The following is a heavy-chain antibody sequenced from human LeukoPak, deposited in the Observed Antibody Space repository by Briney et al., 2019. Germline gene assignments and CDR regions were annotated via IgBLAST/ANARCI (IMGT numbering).Heavy chain of an antibody. D-gene: IGHD5-12*01. CDR2: ISSSSSYI. J-gene: IGHJ4*02. Sequence: GGSLRLSCAASGFTFSSYSMNWVRQAPGKGLEWVSSISSSSSYIYYADSVKGRFTISRDNAKNSLYLQMNSLRAEDTAVYYCARTQDIVATIDYWGQGTLVTVSS. V-gene: IGHV3-21*01. CDR1: GFTFSSYS. CDR3: ARTQDIVATIDY.